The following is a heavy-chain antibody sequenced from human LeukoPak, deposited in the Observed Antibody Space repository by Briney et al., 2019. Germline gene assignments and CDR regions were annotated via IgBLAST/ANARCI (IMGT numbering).Heavy chain of an antibody. Sequence: GGSLRLSCAASGFTFSSYAMSWVRQAPGKGLEWVSAISVSGGSTWSADSVKGRFTISRDNSKNTLYLQVNSLRAEDTALYYCAKGSSGYYYGYFDYWGQGTLVTVSS. V-gene: IGHV3-23*01. D-gene: IGHD3-22*01. J-gene: IGHJ4*02. CDR3: AKGSSGYYYGYFDY. CDR2: ISVSGGST. CDR1: GFTFSSYA.